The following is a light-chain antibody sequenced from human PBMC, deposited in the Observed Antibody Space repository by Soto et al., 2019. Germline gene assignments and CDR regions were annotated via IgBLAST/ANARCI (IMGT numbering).Light chain of an antibody. CDR3: CSYASSSTLI. J-gene: IGLJ2*01. CDR2: EVT. Sequence: ALTQPASVSGSPGQSITISCTGTSSDVGRYNLVSWYQQYPGKVPKLMIYEVTKRPSGASDRFSGSKSGNTASLTISGLQAEDEADYYCCSYASSSTLIFGGGTKLTVL. V-gene: IGLV2-23*02. CDR1: SSDVGRYNL.